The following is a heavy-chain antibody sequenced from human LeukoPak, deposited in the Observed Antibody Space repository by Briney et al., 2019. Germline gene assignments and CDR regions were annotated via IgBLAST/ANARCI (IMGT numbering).Heavy chain of an antibody. V-gene: IGHV3-7*03. CDR2: IKQEGSDK. J-gene: IGHJ3*02. CDR3: AKDRIPSGLHHDAFDI. D-gene: IGHD1-26*01. CDR1: GFTFSSHW. Sequence: PGGSLRLSCAASGFTFSSHWMNWVRQAPGQGLEWVANIKQEGSDKYYVDSVRGRFTISRDNAKNSLYLQMNSLRAEDTAVYYCAKDRIPSGLHHDAFDIWGQGTMVTVSS.